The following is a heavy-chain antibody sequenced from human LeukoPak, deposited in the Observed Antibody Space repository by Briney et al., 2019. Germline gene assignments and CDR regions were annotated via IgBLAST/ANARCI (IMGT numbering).Heavy chain of an antibody. CDR3: ARDGDSISSFYYYYYMDV. CDR2: INGAGSET. CDR1: RFTFSGYC. D-gene: IGHD6-6*01. V-gene: IGHV3-74*01. J-gene: IGHJ6*03. Sequence: GGSLRLSCAASRFTFSGYCMHWVRQAPGKGLIWVAGINGAGSETTYADSVEGRFTVSRDNAKNTLYLQMNSLRAEDTGAYFCARDGDSISSFYYYYYMDVWGKGTTVTVSS.